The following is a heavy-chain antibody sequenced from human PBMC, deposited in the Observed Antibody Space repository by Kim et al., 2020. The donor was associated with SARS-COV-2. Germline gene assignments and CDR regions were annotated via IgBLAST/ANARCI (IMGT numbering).Heavy chain of an antibody. CDR1: GGSISSGSYY. V-gene: IGHV4-61*02. D-gene: IGHD1-1*01. CDR2: IYTSGST. Sequence: SETLSLTCTVSGGSISSGSYYWSWIRQPAGKGLEWIGRIYTSGSTNYNPSLKSRVTISVDTSKNQFSLKLSSVTAADTAVYYCATQYNWNSAFDYWGQGTLVTVSS. J-gene: IGHJ4*02. CDR3: ATQYNWNSAFDY.